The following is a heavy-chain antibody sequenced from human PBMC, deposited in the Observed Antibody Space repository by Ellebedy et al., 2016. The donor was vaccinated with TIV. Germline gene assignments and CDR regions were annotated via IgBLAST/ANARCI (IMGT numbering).Heavy chain of an antibody. J-gene: IGHJ4*02. D-gene: IGHD3-16*02. CDR2: ISGSGGST. CDR1: GFTFSSYA. CDR3: ARTRLPMITFGGVIVSYFDY. Sequence: GGSLRLSXAASGFTFSSYAMSWVRQAPGKGLEWVSAISGSGGSTYYADSVKGRFTISRDNSKNTLYLQMNSLRAEDTAVYYCARTRLPMITFGGVIVSYFDYWGQGTLVTVSS. V-gene: IGHV3-23*01.